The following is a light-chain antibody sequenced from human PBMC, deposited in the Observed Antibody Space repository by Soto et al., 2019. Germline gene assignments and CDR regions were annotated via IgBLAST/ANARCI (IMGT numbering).Light chain of an antibody. CDR2: SAS. J-gene: IGKJ1*01. CDR1: QDISNY. CDR3: QQYNSYLWT. Sequence: DIQMTQSPSSLSASVGDRVTITCQASQDISNYLNWYQQKPGKVPKLLIYSASNLQSGVPSRFSGSGSGTDFTLTISSLQPDDFATYYCQQYNSYLWTFGQGTKVDIK. V-gene: IGKV1-27*01.